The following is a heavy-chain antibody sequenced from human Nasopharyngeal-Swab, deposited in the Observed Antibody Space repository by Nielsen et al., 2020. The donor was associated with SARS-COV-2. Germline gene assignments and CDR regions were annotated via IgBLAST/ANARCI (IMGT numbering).Heavy chain of an antibody. Sequence: ASVKVSCKASGYTFTTYAIHWVRQAPGQRPEWMGWIIPGNGTTKYSQNFQGRVTITRDTSATTVYMELSGPTSEDTAVYYCARRVAGSTNYFDYWGQGTLVTVSS. D-gene: IGHD6-19*01. J-gene: IGHJ4*02. V-gene: IGHV1-3*01. CDR3: ARRVAGSTNYFDY. CDR2: IIPGNGTT. CDR1: GYTFTTYA.